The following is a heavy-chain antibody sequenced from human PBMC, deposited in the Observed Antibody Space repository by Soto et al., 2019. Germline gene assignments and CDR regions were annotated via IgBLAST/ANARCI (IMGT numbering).Heavy chain of an antibody. Sequence: ASVKVSCKVSGYTLTELSMHWVRQAPGKGLEWMGGFDPEDGETIYAQKFQGRVTMTEDTSTDTAYMELSSLRSDDTAVYYCARKEEVHDAVDIWGQGTMVTLS. D-gene: IGHD3-10*01. CDR2: FDPEDGET. CDR1: GYTLTELS. J-gene: IGHJ3*02. CDR3: ARKEEVHDAVDI. V-gene: IGHV1-24*01.